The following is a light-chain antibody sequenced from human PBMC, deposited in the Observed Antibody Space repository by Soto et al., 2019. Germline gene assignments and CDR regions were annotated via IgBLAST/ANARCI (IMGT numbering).Light chain of an antibody. CDR1: QSISSW. CDR3: QEYNNYWT. V-gene: IGKV1-5*01. J-gene: IGKJ1*01. Sequence: DIQMTQSPSTLSASVGDRVTITCRASQSISSWLAWYQQKPGKAPRLLIHEASALESGVPSRFSASGSGTEFTLTISSLHPDDFATYYCQEYNNYWTFGQGTKVDI. CDR2: EAS.